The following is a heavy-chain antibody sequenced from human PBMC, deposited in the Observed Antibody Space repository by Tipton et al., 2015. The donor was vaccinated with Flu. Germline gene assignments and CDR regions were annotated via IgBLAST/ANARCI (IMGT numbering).Heavy chain of an antibody. J-gene: IGHJ4*02. CDR1: GGSISSSSYY. CDR3: ARPSGFLRLGIVD. Sequence: LRLSCTVSGGSISSSSYYWGWIRQPPGKGLEWIGEINHSGSTNYNPSLKSRVTISVDTSKNQFSLRLSSVTAADTAVYYCARPSGFLRLGIVDWGQGTLITVSS. V-gene: IGHV4-39*07. CDR2: INHSGST. D-gene: IGHD7-27*01.